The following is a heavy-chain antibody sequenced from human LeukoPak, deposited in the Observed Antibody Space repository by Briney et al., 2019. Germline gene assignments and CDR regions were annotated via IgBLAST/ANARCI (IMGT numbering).Heavy chain of an antibody. V-gene: IGHV4-4*07. J-gene: IGHJ2*01. CDR3: ARDSHYNWNYYHHWYFDL. Sequence: SETLSLTCTVSGGSISSYYWSWIRQPAGKGLEWIGRIYTSGSANYNPSLKSRVTMSVDTSKNQFSLKLSSVTAADTAVYYCARDSHYNWNYYHHWYFDLWGRGTLVTVSS. D-gene: IGHD1-7*01. CDR2: IYTSGSA. CDR1: GGSISSYY.